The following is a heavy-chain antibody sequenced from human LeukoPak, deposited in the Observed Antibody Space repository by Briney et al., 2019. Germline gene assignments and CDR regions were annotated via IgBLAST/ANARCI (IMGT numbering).Heavy chain of an antibody. CDR2: IYYTGST. CDR1: GASISGSGYY. J-gene: IGHJ5*02. D-gene: IGHD3-22*01. V-gene: IGHV4-39*01. Sequence: PSETLSLTCAVSGASISGSGYYLGWIRQPPGKGLEWIGNIYYTGSTYYNASLQSRVTISIDTSKNQFSLKLSSVTAADTAVYYCARRRYYYDSRGSNWFDPWGQGTLVTVSS. CDR3: ARRRYYYDSRGSNWFDP.